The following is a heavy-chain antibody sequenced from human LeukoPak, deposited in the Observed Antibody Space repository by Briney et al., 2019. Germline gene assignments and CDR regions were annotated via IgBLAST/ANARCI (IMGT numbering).Heavy chain of an antibody. V-gene: IGHV4-59*08. Sequence: PSETLSLTCTVSGGSIRSYYWSWIRQPPGKGLEWIGYIYHSGSTDYNPSLKSGVTISVDTSKNLFSLKLSSVTAADTAVYYCARGPLNWFDPWGQGTLVTVSS. CDR1: GGSIRSYY. CDR2: IYHSGST. J-gene: IGHJ5*02. CDR3: ARGPLNWFDP.